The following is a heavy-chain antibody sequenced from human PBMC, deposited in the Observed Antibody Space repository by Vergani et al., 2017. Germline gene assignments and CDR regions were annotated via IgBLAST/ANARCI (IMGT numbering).Heavy chain of an antibody. V-gene: IGHV3-48*01. Sequence: EVQLVESGGGLVQPGGSLRLSCAASGFTFSSYSMNWVRQAPGKGLEWVSYISSSSSTIYYADSVKCRFTISRDNAKNSLYLQMNSLRAEDTAVYYCARDSYDFWSGYPLYYYMDVWGKGTTVTVSS. CDR2: ISSSSSTI. J-gene: IGHJ6*03. CDR3: ARDSYDFWSGYPLYYYMDV. D-gene: IGHD3-3*01. CDR1: GFTFSSYS.